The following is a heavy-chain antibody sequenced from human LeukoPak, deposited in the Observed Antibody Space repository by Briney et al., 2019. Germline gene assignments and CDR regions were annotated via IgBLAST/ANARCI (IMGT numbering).Heavy chain of an antibody. CDR1: GYTFTSYG. CDR2: ISAYNGNT. V-gene: IGHV1-18*01. D-gene: IGHD1-20*01. J-gene: IGHJ4*02. CDR3: AKASLTGQPEEGCFDY. Sequence: ASVKVSCKASGYTFTSYGISWVRQAPGQGLEWMGWISAYNGNTNYAQKLQGRVTMTTDTSTSTAYMELRSLRSDDTAVYYCAKASLTGQPEEGCFDYWGQGTLVTVSS.